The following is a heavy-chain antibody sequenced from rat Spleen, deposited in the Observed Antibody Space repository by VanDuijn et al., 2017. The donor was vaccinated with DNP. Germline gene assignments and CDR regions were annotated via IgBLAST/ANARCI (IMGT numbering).Heavy chain of an antibody. CDR3: ATLPY. Sequence: EVQLVESGGGLVQPGRSLKLSCAASGFTFSDHNMAWVRQAPTKGLEWVASISYDGGSTYYRDSVKGRFTISRDNAKSSLYLQMDRLRSEDTATYYGATLPYWGQGTLVTVSS. CDR2: ISYDGGST. CDR1: GFTFSDHN. J-gene: IGHJ3*01. V-gene: IGHV5-20*01. D-gene: IGHD1-3*01.